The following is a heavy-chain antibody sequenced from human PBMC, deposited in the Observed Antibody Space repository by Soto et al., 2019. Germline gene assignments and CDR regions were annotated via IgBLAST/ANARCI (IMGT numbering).Heavy chain of an antibody. CDR3: ARGSYYYGSGSRIDAFDL. V-gene: IGHV3-11*05. CDR2: ISSSSSYT. Sequence: QVPLVESGGGLVKPGGSLRLSCAASGFTFSDYYMSWIRQAPGKGLEWVSYISSSSSYTNYAASVKGRFTISRDNAKNSLYLKMNSLRAEDTAVYYCARGSYYYGSGSRIDAFDLWGQGTMVTVSS. D-gene: IGHD3-10*01. J-gene: IGHJ3*01. CDR1: GFTFSDYY.